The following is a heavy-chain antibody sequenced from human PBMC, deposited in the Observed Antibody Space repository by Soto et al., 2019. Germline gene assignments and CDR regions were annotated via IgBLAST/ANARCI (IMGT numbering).Heavy chain of an antibody. V-gene: IGHV4-39*01. D-gene: IGHD3-16*01. CDR1: GGSISSTSYY. Sequence: TLSLTCTVSGGSISSTSYYWGWIRQPPGKGLECIGNIYYSGTTYYNPSLKSRLTISVDTSKNQFSLKLTSVTAADTAMYYCARLGKLYGSTYYFGMDVWGQGTTVTVSS. CDR2: IYYSGTT. CDR3: ARLGKLYGSTYYFGMDV. J-gene: IGHJ6*02.